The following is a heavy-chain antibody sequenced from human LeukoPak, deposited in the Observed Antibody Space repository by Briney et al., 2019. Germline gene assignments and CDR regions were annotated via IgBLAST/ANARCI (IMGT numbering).Heavy chain of an antibody. D-gene: IGHD5-18*01. CDR2: ISSTGVKT. Sequence: PGGSLRLSCASSGFIFEHYGINWVRQAPGKGLEWVCGISSTGVKTAYADFVKGRLTISRDNVKKSVYLEMDSLRTEDTALYYCARRTVNSNGWFTVGGYMDVWGKGTTVTVSS. CDR1: GFIFEHYG. V-gene: IGHV3-20*04. J-gene: IGHJ6*03. CDR3: ARRTVNSNGWFTVGGYMDV.